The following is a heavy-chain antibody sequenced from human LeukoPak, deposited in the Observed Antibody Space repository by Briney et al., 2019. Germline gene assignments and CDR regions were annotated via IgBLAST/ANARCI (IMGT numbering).Heavy chain of an antibody. J-gene: IGHJ4*02. CDR2: VYYSGST. CDR3: ARRRGYDHFDY. Sequence: PSETLSLTCSVSGGSISSSSYYWGWIRQPPGKGLEWIGNVYYSGSTYYNPSLKSRVTISVDTSKNQFSLKLSSVPAADTAVYYCARRRGYDHFDYWGQGTLVTVSS. CDR1: GGSISSSSYY. V-gene: IGHV4-39*01. D-gene: IGHD5-12*01.